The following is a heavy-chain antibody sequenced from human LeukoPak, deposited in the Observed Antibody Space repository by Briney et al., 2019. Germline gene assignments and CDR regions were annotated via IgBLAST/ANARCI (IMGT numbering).Heavy chain of an antibody. D-gene: IGHD3-3*01. J-gene: IGHJ6*01. CDR3: AGRWSVTRCHISSLGLDA. Sequence: GGSLRLSCTASGFTFTGYIMHWVRQAPGKGLEWVSAISGSGGNIYYADSVKGRFTISRDSAKNSLYLQMNSLRAEDTALYYCAGRWSVTRCHISSLGLDAWGHGDPVTVSS. CDR1: GFTFTGYI. CDR2: ISGSGGNI. V-gene: IGHV3-21*01.